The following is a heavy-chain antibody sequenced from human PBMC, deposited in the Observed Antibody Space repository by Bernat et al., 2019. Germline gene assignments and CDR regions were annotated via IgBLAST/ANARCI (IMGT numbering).Heavy chain of an antibody. CDR3: AKDPLLYGSGSYYFDY. CDR2: ISYDGSNQ. J-gene: IGHJ4*02. D-gene: IGHD3-10*01. Sequence: QVQLVESGGGVVQPGRSLRLSCAASGFTFSSCGMHWVRQAPGKGLEWVAFISYDGSNQYYTDSMKGRFTISRDESKNTLYLQMNGLRAEDTAVYYCAKDPLLYGSGSYYFDYWGQGTLVTVSS. V-gene: IGHV3-30*18. CDR1: GFTFSSCG.